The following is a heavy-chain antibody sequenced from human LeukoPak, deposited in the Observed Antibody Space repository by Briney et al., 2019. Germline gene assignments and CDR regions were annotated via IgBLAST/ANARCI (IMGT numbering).Heavy chain of an antibody. V-gene: IGHV4-4*07. CDR2: IYMSGST. J-gene: IGHJ3*02. CDR1: GGSISSYY. CDR3: AREAGSSWSRGLDI. Sequence: AETLSLTCTVSGGSISSYYWSWIRQPGGKGREWIGRIYMSGSTNYNSSLKSRVNMSVDTSKNQFSLNLSSVTAADTAVYYCAREAGSSWSRGLDIWGQGTVVTVSS. D-gene: IGHD6-13*01.